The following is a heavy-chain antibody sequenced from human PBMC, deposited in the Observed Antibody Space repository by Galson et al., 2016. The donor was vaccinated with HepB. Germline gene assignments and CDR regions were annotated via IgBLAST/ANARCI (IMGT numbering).Heavy chain of an antibody. CDR1: GGTFRSNP. D-gene: IGHD4-17*01. V-gene: IGHV1-69*13. CDR2: IIPIFGTT. Sequence: SVKVSCKASGGTFRSNPITWVRQAPGQGLEWMGGIIPIFGTTNSAQRFQGRVTITADESISTAYMELSSLRSDDTAVYYCARELRGWSGVDASDIWGQGTLFTVSS. J-gene: IGHJ3*02. CDR3: ARELRGWSGVDASDI.